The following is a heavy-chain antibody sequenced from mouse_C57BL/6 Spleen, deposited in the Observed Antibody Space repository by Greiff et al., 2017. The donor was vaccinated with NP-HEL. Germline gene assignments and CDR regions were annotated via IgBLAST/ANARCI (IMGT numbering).Heavy chain of an antibody. CDR1: GYTFTSYW. J-gene: IGHJ3*01. Sequence: QVQLQQPGAELVKPGASVKLSCKASGYTFTSYWLHWVKQQPGRGLVWIGRIVPNSGGNKYNEKFKSKATLTVDKPSSTAYIQLSSLTSEDSAVYYCASPLYYDGFAYWGQGTLVTVAA. V-gene: IGHV1-72*01. CDR3: ASPLYYDGFAY. D-gene: IGHD2-4*01. CDR2: IVPNSGGN.